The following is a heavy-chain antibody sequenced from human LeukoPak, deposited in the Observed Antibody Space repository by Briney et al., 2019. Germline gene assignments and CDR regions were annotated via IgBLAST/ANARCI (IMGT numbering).Heavy chain of an antibody. Sequence: PGGFLRLSCAASGFTFSNYAMTWVRQAPGKGLEWVSAINGGGGYTSTYYADSVKGRFTISRDNSKNTLYLQMNSLRAEDTAVYYCAKPPPDNYHYYYGMDVWGQGTTVSVSS. CDR1: GFTFSNYA. J-gene: IGHJ6*02. V-gene: IGHV3-23*01. CDR3: AKPPPDNYHYYYGMDV. CDR2: INGGGGYTST.